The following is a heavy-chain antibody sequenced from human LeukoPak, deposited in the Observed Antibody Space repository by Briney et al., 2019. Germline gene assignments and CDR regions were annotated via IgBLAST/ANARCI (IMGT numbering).Heavy chain of an antibody. CDR1: GGTFSSYA. CDR2: IIPIFGTA. Sequence: ASVKVSCTASGGTFSSYAISWVRQAPGQGLEWMGGIIPIFGTANYAQKFQGKVTITADESTSTAYMELRSLRSEDTAVYYCARGWDYDSGGRPTAYVYWGQGTLVTVSS. J-gene: IGHJ4*02. CDR3: ARGWDYDSGGRPTAYVY. V-gene: IGHV1-69*13. D-gene: IGHD3-22*01.